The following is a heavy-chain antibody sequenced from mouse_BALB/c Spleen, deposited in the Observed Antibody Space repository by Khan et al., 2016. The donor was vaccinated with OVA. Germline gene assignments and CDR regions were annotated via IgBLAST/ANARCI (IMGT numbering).Heavy chain of an antibody. V-gene: IGHV5-9-1*01. CDR2: ISSAATYT. CDR3: TNGNYGWFAY. D-gene: IGHD2-1*01. Sequence: EVELVESGGGLVEPGGSLKLSCAASGFTFSSFVMSWVRQTPEKRLEWVATISSAATYTYYPDSIKGRFTISRDNAKNTLYQHMNSLRSDDTAIYYCTNGNYGWFAYWGLGTLVTVST. CDR1: GFTFSSFV. J-gene: IGHJ3*01.